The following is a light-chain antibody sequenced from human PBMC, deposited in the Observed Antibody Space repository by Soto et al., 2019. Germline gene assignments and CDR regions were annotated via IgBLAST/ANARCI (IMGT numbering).Light chain of an antibody. CDR3: SSYTGTSTFV. V-gene: IGLV2-14*01. J-gene: IGLJ1*01. CDR1: SSDVGGYDY. Sequence: QSALTQPASVSGSPGQSITISCTGTSSDVGGYDYVSWYQQLPGEAPKLMIYDVNNRPSGVSNRFSGSKSGNTASLTISGLQAEDEADYYCSSYTGTSTFVFGGGTKVTVL. CDR2: DVN.